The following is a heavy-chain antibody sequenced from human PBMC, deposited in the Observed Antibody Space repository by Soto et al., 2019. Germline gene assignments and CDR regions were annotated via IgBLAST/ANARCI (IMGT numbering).Heavy chain of an antibody. Sequence: SETLSLTCSVSGDSISNLDYFWAWIRQPPGQALEYIGYIYKSATTYYNPSFESRVAISVDTSKSQFSLNVTSVTAADTAVYFCARGRYCLTGRCFPNWIDSWGQGALVTVSS. D-gene: IGHD7-27*01. J-gene: IGHJ5*01. V-gene: IGHV4-30-4*01. CDR2: IYKSATT. CDR1: GDSISNLDYF. CDR3: ARGRYCLTGRCFPNWIDS.